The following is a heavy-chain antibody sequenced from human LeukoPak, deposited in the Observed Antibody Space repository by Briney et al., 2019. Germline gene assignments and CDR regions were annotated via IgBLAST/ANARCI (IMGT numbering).Heavy chain of an antibody. CDR1: GGSFGNYY. J-gene: IGHJ3*02. Sequence: ASETLSLTCTVSGGSFGNYYWSWIRQPPGKGLEWIGYIYDSGTTNYNPSLKSRVTISVDTATNQFSLKLRSVTAADTAVYYCARDFSAAFDIWGQGTMVTVSS. D-gene: IGHD2/OR15-2a*01. CDR2: IYDSGTT. CDR3: ARDFSAAFDI. V-gene: IGHV4-59*01.